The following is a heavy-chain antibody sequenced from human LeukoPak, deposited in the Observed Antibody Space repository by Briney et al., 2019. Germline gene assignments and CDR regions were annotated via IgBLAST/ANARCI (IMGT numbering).Heavy chain of an antibody. J-gene: IGHJ4*02. CDR1: GFTFSSYG. V-gene: IGHV3-30*18. Sequence: PGGSLRLSCAASGFTFSSYGMHWVRQAPGKGLEWVAVISYDGSNKYYADSVKGRFTISRDNSKNTLYLRMNSLRAEDTAVYYCANLYSSSSNYWGQGTLVTVSS. CDR2: ISYDGSNK. D-gene: IGHD6-6*01. CDR3: ANLYSSSSNY.